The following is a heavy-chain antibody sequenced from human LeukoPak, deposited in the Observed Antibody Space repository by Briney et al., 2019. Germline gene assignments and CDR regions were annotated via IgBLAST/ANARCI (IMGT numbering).Heavy chain of an antibody. J-gene: IGHJ5*02. D-gene: IGHD3-3*01. CDR1: GFTFSSYA. CDR2: ISGSGGST. CDR3: AKEESAYYDFWSGYSPYNWFDP. Sequence: GGSLRLSCAASGFTFSSYAMSWVRQAPGKGLEWVSAISGSGGSTYYADSVKGRFTISRDNSKNTLYLQMNSLRAEDTAVYYCAKEESAYYDFWSGYSPYNWFDPWGQGTLVTVSS. V-gene: IGHV3-23*01.